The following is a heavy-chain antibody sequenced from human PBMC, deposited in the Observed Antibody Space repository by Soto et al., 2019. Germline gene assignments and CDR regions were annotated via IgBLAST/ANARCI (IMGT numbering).Heavy chain of an antibody. Sequence: PGESLKISCKGSGYSFTSYWIGWVRQMPGKGLEWMGIIYPGDSDTRYSPSFQGQVTISAGKSISTAYLQWSSLKASDTAMYYCARHCSGGSCYSGYYYYGMDVWGQGTTVTVSS. CDR2: IYPGDSDT. J-gene: IGHJ6*02. CDR1: GYSFTSYW. D-gene: IGHD2-15*01. CDR3: ARHCSGGSCYSGYYYYGMDV. V-gene: IGHV5-51*01.